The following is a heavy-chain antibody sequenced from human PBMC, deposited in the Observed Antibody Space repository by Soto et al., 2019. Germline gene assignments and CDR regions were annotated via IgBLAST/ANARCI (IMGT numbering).Heavy chain of an antibody. CDR1: GFTFSSSA. Sequence: PGGSLRLSCAASGFTFSSSAMSWVRQAPGKGLEWTAAISGSRGSTHYADTVKGRFTITRDNSKNTLYLQMNSLRAEDTAVYYCAKDPRPIVVVRFDYWGQGTRVTVSS. CDR3: AKDPRPIVVVRFDY. J-gene: IGHJ4*02. CDR2: ISGSRGST. V-gene: IGHV3-23*01. D-gene: IGHD3-22*01.